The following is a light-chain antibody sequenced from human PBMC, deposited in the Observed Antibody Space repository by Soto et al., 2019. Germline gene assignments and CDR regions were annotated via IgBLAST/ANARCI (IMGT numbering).Light chain of an antibody. CDR2: ATS. V-gene: IGKV1-27*01. CDR1: QGIAPY. J-gene: IGKJ4*01. Sequence: DVQMTQSPSSLSAFVGDRVTITCRASQGIAPYLAWFQQKPGKVPKLLIYATSTLPSGVPSRFSGSGSGTDFTLTVSSLQSEDVGTYYCQKYNSAPLTFGGGTKVEIK. CDR3: QKYNSAPLT.